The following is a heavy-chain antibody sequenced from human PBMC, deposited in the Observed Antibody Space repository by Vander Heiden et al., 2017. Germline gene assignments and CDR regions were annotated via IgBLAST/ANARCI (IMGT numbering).Heavy chain of an antibody. D-gene: IGHD4-17*01. Sequence: EVQLVESGGGLVKPGGSLRLSCADSGFTFRNAWLNWGRQAPGKGLEWVGRIKSKTDGGTTDYAAPVKGRFTISRDDSKNTLYLQMNSLKTEDTAVYYCTTEGVTTPYYGMDVWGQGTTVTVSS. V-gene: IGHV3-15*07. CDR3: TTEGVTTPYYGMDV. CDR1: GFTFRNAW. CDR2: IKSKTDGGTT. J-gene: IGHJ6*02.